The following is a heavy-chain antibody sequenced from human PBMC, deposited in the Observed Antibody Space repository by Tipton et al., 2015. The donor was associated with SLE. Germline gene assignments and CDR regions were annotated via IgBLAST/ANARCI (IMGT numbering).Heavy chain of an antibody. J-gene: IGHJ2*01. Sequence: GLVKPSETLSLTCAVYGGSSSGYYWSWIRQPPGKGLEWIGEINHSGSTNYNPSLKSRVTISVDTSKNQFSLKLSSVTAADTAVYYCARGPLLDLWGRGTLVTVSS. CDR3: ARGPLLDL. CDR1: GGSSSGYY. V-gene: IGHV4-34*01. CDR2: INHSGST. D-gene: IGHD5/OR15-5a*01.